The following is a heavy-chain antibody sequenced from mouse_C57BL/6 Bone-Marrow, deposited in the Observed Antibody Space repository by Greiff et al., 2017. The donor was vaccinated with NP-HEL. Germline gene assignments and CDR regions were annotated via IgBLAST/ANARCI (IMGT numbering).Heavy chain of an antibody. D-gene: IGHD2-4*01. J-gene: IGHJ1*03. CDR1: GYTFTDYY. CDR2: IYPGSGNT. Sequence: VKLMESGAELVRPGASVKLSCKASGYTFTDYYINWVKQRPGQGLEWIARIYPGSGNTYYNEKFKGKATLTAEKSSSTAYMQLSSLTSEDSAVYFCARQGGLRPFDVWGTGTTVTVSS. V-gene: IGHV1-76*01. CDR3: ARQGGLRPFDV.